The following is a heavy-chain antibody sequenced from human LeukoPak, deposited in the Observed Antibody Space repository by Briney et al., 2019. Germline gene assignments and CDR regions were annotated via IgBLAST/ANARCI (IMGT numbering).Heavy chain of an antibody. Sequence: ASVKVSCKASGYTFIAYYMHWVRQAPGQGLEWMGWIDPNSGGTNYAQKFQGRVTMTRDTSISTAYMDLSRLRSDDTAVYYCARGMGVLVPAATWFDPWGQGTLVTVSS. CDR3: ARGMGVLVPAATWFDP. J-gene: IGHJ5*02. CDR2: IDPNSGGT. D-gene: IGHD2-2*01. V-gene: IGHV1-2*02. CDR1: GYTFIAYY.